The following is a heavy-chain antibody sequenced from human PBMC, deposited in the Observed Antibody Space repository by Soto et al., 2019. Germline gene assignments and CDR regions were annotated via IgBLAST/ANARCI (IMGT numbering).Heavy chain of an antibody. CDR2: IYSGGST. J-gene: IGHJ4*02. CDR1: GFTVSSNY. D-gene: IGHD2-2*01. Sequence: GGSLRLSCAASGFTVSSNYMSWVRQAPGKGLEWVSVIYSGGSTYYADSVKGRFTISRDNSKNTLYLQMNSLRAEDTAVYYCARMGRRVPAAFDYWGQGTLVTVSS. CDR3: ARMGRRVPAAFDY. V-gene: IGHV3-53*01.